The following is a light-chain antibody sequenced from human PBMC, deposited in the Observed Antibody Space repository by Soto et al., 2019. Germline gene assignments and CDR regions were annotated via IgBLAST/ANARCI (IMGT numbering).Light chain of an antibody. CDR3: CSYAGSSTYV. Sequence: QSALTQPASVSGSPGQSITLSCTGSRSDVGGYNLVSWYQHHPGKAPELMIYEGTKRPSGVSNRFSGSKSTNTASLTISGLQAEDEADYYCCSYAGSSTYVFGTGTKVTVL. CDR1: RSDVGGYNL. J-gene: IGLJ1*01. CDR2: EGT. V-gene: IGLV2-23*01.